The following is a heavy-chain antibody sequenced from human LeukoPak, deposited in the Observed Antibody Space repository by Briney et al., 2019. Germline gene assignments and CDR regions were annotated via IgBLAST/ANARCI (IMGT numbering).Heavy chain of an antibody. CDR1: GGSFSGYY. J-gene: IGHJ4*02. Sequence: SETLSLTCAVYGGSFSGYYWSWIRQPPGKGLEWIGEINHSGSTNYNPSLKSRVTISVDTFKNQFSLKLSSVTAADTAVYYCARGGARMRWLQLRGSLPLDYWGQGTLVTVSS. V-gene: IGHV4-34*01. CDR2: INHSGST. CDR3: ARGGARMRWLQLRGSLPLDY. D-gene: IGHD5-24*01.